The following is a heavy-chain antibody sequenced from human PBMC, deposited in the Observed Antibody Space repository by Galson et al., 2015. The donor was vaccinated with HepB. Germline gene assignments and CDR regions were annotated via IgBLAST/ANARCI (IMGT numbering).Heavy chain of an antibody. CDR1: GFTVSSNY. V-gene: IGHV3-66*01. Sequence: SLRLSCAASGFTVSSNYMSWVRQAPGKGLEWVSVIYSGGSTYYADSVKGRFTISRDNSKNTLYLQMNSLRAEDTAVYYCARGITMVRGVINPPDYWGQGTLVTVSS. CDR2: IYSGGST. CDR3: ARGITMVRGVINPPDY. J-gene: IGHJ4*02. D-gene: IGHD3-10*01.